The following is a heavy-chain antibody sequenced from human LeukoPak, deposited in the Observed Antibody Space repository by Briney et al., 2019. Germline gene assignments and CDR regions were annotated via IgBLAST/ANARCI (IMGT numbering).Heavy chain of an antibody. D-gene: IGHD3-3*01. CDR3: ARDERYYDFWSGYYPYYFDY. Sequence: PGGSLRLSCAASGFTFSSYWMSWVRQAPGKGLEWVANIKQDGSEKYYVDSVKGRFTISRDNAKNSLYLQMNSLRAEETAVYYCARDERYYDFWSGYYPYYFDYWGQGTLVTVSS. V-gene: IGHV3-7*01. J-gene: IGHJ4*02. CDR2: IKQDGSEK. CDR1: GFTFSSYW.